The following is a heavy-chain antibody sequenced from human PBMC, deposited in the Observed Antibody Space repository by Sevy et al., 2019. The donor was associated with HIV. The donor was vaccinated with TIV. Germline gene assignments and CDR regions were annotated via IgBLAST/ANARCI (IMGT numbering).Heavy chain of an antibody. J-gene: IGHJ4*02. CDR3: TRGASVNILSPWDY. D-gene: IGHD3-3*02. CDR2: IKRDGSEK. CDR1: GFTFGDFW. Sequence: GGSLRLSCAASGFTFGDFWMTWVRQAPGKGLEWVANIKRDGSEKYYVPSVKGRFTISRDNAKSSLYLQMKSLGAEDTAVYYCTRGASVNILSPWDYWGQGTLVTVSS. V-gene: IGHV3-7*03.